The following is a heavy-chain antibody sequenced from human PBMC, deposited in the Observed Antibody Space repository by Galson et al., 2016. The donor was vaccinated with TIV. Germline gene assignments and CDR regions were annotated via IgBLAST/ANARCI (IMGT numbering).Heavy chain of an antibody. Sequence: SLRPSCAASGFTFSIFAMTWVRQAPGMGLEWVSAISGGGGSTYYADSVKGRFTISRDNSKNTLFLQMNSLRAEDTAVYYCTKVPSSGFSYYYGLDVWGQGTTVTVSS. V-gene: IGHV3-23*01. CDR2: ISGGGGST. J-gene: IGHJ6*02. CDR1: GFTFSIFA. CDR3: TKVPSSGFSYYYGLDV. D-gene: IGHD3-22*01.